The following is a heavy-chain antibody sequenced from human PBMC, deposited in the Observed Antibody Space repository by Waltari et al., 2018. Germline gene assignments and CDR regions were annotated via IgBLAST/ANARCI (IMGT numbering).Heavy chain of an antibody. CDR3: ATGATIFGVVTNNWFDP. D-gene: IGHD3-3*01. J-gene: IGHJ5*02. Sequence: QVQLVQSGAEVKKPGASVKVSCKVSGYTLTELSMHWVRQAPGKGLEWMGGFDPEDGETSSAQKFQGRVTMTGDTATETDYMGLSSLRSEDPAVYYCATGATIFGVVTNNWFDPWGQGTLVTVAS. CDR1: GYTLTELS. CDR2: FDPEDGET. V-gene: IGHV1-24*01.